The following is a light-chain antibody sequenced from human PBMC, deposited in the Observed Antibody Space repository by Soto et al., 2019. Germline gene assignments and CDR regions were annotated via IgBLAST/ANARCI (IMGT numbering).Light chain of an antibody. CDR1: SSDVGGYNY. CDR2: EVS. J-gene: IGLJ1*01. CDR3: SSYTSSSTPYV. Sequence: QSALTQPASVSGSPGQSITISCTGTSSDVGGYNYVSWYQQNPGKSPKLMIYEVSNRPSGVSNRFSGSKSGNTASLTISGLQAEDEADYYCSSYTSSSTPYVFGTGTTLTVL. V-gene: IGLV2-14*01.